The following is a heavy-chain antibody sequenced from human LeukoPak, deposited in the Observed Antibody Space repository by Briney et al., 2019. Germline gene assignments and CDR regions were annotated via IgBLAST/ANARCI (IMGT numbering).Heavy chain of an antibody. D-gene: IGHD1-7*01. CDR2: IYPGDSDT. CDR1: GYSFTSYW. Sequence: GKSLKIYCKGSGYSFTSYWIGWVRQMPGKGLEWMGIIYPGDSDTRYSPSFQGQVTISADKSISTAYLQWSSLKASDTAMYYCARSITGTTDAFDIWGQGTMVTVSS. J-gene: IGHJ3*02. CDR3: ARSITGTTDAFDI. V-gene: IGHV5-51*01.